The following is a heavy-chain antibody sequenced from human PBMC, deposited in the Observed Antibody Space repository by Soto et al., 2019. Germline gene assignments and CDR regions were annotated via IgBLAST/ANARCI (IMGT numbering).Heavy chain of an antibody. CDR1: GYTFTSYG. CDR2: ISAYNGNT. V-gene: IGHV1-18*01. Sequence: ASVKVSCKASGYTFTSYGISWVRQAPGQGLEWMGWISAYNGNTNYAQKLQGRVTMTTDTSTSTAYMELRSLRSDDTAAYYCARDDSSGYYYYYYGMDVWGQGTTVTVSS. CDR3: ARDDSSGYYYYYYGMDV. D-gene: IGHD3-22*01. J-gene: IGHJ6*02.